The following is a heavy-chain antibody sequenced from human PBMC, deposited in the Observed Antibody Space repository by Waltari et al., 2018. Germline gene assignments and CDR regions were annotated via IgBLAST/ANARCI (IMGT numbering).Heavy chain of an antibody. CDR1: GYIFTDYG. J-gene: IGHJ2*01. D-gene: IGHD1-1*01. Sequence: QGQLVQSGAEMKKPGASVKVSCQASGYIFTDYGVTWVRQAPGQGLEWMGWISGFNGHTSYAKKLQDRVTMTTDTSPSTAYMELRTLTSDDTAVYFCARAARLWNAVLWHFDLWGRGTLVTVSS. V-gene: IGHV1-18*01. CDR2: ISGFNGHT. CDR3: ARAARLWNAVLWHFDL.